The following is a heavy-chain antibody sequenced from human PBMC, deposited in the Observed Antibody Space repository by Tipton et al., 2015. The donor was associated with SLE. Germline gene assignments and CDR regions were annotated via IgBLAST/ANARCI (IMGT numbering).Heavy chain of an antibody. Sequence: SLRLSCAASGFTFSSYGMHWVRQAPGKGLEWVAFIRYDGSNKYYPDSVKGRFTISRDNSKNTLYLQMNSLRAEDTAVYYCVGGNFNYEDAVDVWGRGTMVTVSS. CDR1: GFTFSSYG. D-gene: IGHD1-7*01. CDR2: IRYDGSNK. J-gene: IGHJ3*01. CDR3: VGGNFNYEDAVDV. V-gene: IGHV3-30*02.